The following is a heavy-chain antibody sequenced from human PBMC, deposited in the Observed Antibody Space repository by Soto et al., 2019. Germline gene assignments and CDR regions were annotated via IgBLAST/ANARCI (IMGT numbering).Heavy chain of an antibody. J-gene: IGHJ4*02. CDR3: ATGRAHYCDY. V-gene: IGHV4-30-4*01. CDR1: GGSISSDYYY. Sequence: HVQLQESGPGLVKPSQTLSLTCTVSGGSISSDYYYWSWIRQPPGKGLEWLAFIYYTGSTYYNPSLKSRLTISIDTSKNQFSLSLRSVTAADTAVYYCATGRAHYCDYWGQGTLVTVSS. CDR2: IYYTGST.